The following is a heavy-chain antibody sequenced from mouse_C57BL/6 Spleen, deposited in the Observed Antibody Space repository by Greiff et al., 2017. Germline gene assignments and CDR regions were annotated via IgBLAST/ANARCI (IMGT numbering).Heavy chain of an antibody. CDR1: GYSFTDYN. CDR3: AREATVVPNYFDY. D-gene: IGHD1-1*01. Sequence: VQLQQSGPELVKPGASVKISCKASGYSFTDYNMNWVKQSNGKSLEWIGVINPNYGTTSYNPKFKGKATLTVDQSSSTAYMQLNSLTSEDAAVDYCAREATVVPNYFDYWGQGTTLTVSS. CDR2: INPNYGTT. V-gene: IGHV1-39*01. J-gene: IGHJ2*01.